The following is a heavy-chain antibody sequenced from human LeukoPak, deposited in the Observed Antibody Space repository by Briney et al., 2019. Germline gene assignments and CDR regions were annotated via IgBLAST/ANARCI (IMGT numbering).Heavy chain of an antibody. CDR3: ATSAGDYRAGHYYYMGV. J-gene: IGHJ6*03. CDR2: INPNTAGT. Sequence: GASVKVSCTASGDTFTDYYMHWVRQAPGQGLEWMGWINPNTAGTNYAQKFLGGVTLTWDTSISTAYMELNRLTSDDTAVYYCATSAGDYRAGHYYYMGVWGKGTSVTVSS. V-gene: IGHV1-2*02. CDR1: GDTFTDYY. D-gene: IGHD4-11*01.